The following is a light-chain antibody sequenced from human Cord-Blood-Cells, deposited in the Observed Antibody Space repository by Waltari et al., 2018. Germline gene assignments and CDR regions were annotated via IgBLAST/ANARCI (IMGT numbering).Light chain of an antibody. CDR3: CSYAGSSTWV. Sequence: QSALTQPASVSGSPGQSITISCTGTSSDVGSYNLVSWYQQHPGKAPKLLIYEGSKRPSGVSNRFSRSKSGNTASLTISGLQAYDEADYYCCSYAGSSTWVFGGGTKLTVL. J-gene: IGLJ3*02. CDR2: EGS. CDR1: SSDVGSYNL. V-gene: IGLV2-23*01.